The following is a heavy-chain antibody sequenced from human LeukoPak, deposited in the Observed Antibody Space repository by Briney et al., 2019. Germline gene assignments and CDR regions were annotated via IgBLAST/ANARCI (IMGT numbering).Heavy chain of an antibody. CDR2: VNHSGST. J-gene: IGHJ4*02. V-gene: IGHV4-34*01. CDR1: GGSFSDYY. Sequence: SETLSLTCAVYGGSFSDYYWNWIRQPPGKGLEWIGEVNHSGSTNYNPSLKSRVTISVDTSKNQFSLNLTSVTAADTAVYYCARPRLLYGSGPILVWGQGNLVTVSS. CDR3: ARPRLLYGSGPILV. D-gene: IGHD3-10*01.